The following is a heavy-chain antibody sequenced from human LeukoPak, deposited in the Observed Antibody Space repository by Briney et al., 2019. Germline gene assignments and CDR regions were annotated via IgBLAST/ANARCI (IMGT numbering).Heavy chain of an antibody. CDR2: INHSGST. D-gene: IGHD3-10*01. J-gene: IGHJ4*02. CDR3: ARVITMVRGVIIKLFDY. CDR1: GGSFSGYY. V-gene: IGHV4-34*01. Sequence: SETLSLTCAVYGGSFSGYYWSWIRQPPGKGLEWIGEINHSGSTNYNPSLKSRVTISVDTSKNQFSLKLSSVTVADTAVYYCARVITMVRGVIIKLFDYWGQGTLVTVSS.